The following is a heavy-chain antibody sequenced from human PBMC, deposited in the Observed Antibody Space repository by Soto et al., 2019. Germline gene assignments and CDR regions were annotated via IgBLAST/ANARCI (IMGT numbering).Heavy chain of an antibody. CDR2: IIPILGIA. CDR3: ARGLRLYYFDY. D-gene: IGHD5-12*01. J-gene: IGHJ4*02. CDR1: GGTFSSYT. V-gene: IGHV1-69*02. Sequence: QVQLVQSGAEVKKPGSSVKVSCKASGGTFSSYTISWVRQAPGQGLEWMGRIIPILGIANYAQKFQGRVTITADKSTSTAYMELSSLRSEDTAVYYCARGLRLYYFDYWGQGTLVTVSS.